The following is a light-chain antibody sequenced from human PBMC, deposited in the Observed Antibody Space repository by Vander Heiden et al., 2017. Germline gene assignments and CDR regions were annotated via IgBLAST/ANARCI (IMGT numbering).Light chain of an antibody. J-gene: IGLJ3*02. CDR1: NIGSKS. CDR2: DDS. Sequence: SYLLPPPPSLSVAPGQTAMLTCGGNNIGSKSVHWYQQKPGQAPVLVVYDDSDRPSGIPERFSGSNSGNTATLTISRVEAGDEADYYCQVWDSSSDHRVFGGGTKLTVL. V-gene: IGLV3-21*02. CDR3: QVWDSSSDHRV.